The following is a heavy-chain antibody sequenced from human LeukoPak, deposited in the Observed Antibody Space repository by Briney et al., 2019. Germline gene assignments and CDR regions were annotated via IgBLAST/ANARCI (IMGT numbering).Heavy chain of an antibody. J-gene: IGHJ4*02. D-gene: IGHD5/OR15-5a*01. Sequence: PGGSLRLYCAASGFTFSSYAMSWVRQAPGKGLEWVSAISGPAGSWDYADSVKGRFTISRDNSKNTLFLQMNSLRADDTAIYYCAKKGGLVSAPLYYFDVWGQGTLVTVSS. CDR3: AKKGGLVSAPLYYFDV. CDR2: ISGPAGSW. V-gene: IGHV3-23*01. CDR1: GFTFSSYA.